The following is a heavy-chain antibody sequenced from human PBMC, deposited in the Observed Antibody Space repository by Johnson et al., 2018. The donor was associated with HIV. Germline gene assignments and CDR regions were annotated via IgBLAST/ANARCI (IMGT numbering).Heavy chain of an antibody. CDR2: INSDGSST. D-gene: IGHD1-26*01. Sequence: VQLVESGGGLVQPGGSLRLSCGASGFIFSSYWMHWVRQAPGKGLVWVSRINSDGSSTTYADSAKGRFTISRDNSKNTLYLQMNSLRAEDTAVYYCARGREGGNYQGGAFDIWGQGTMVTVSS. CDR1: GFIFSSYW. CDR3: ARGREGGNYQGGAFDI. J-gene: IGHJ3*02. V-gene: IGHV3-74*02.